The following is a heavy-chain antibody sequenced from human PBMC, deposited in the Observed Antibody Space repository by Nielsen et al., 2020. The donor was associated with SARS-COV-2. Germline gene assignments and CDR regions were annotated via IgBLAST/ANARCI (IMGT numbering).Heavy chain of an antibody. Sequence: GESLKISCAASGSTFSSYGMHWVRQAPGKGLEWVAVISYDGSNKYYADSVKGRFTISRDNSKNTLYLQMNSLRAEDTAVYYCAKDYLYGSGSYYIYGMDVWGQGTTVTVSS. CDR3: AKDYLYGSGSYYIYGMDV. V-gene: IGHV3-30*18. D-gene: IGHD3-10*01. CDR2: ISYDGSNK. J-gene: IGHJ6*02. CDR1: GSTFSSYG.